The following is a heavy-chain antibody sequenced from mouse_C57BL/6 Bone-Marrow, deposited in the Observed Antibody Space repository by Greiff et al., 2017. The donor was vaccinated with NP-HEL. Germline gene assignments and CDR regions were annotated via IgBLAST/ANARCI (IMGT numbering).Heavy chain of an antibody. V-gene: IGHV2-4*01. D-gene: IGHD1-1*01. J-gene: IGHJ4*01. Sequence: QVQLKESGPGLVQPSQSLSITCTVSGFSLTSYGVHWVRQPPGKGLEWLGVIWSGGSTDYNAAFISRLSISKDNSKSQVFFKMNSLQADDTAIYYCAKNSDGSSYDAMDYWGQGTSVTVSS. CDR3: AKNSDGSSYDAMDY. CDR2: IWSGGST. CDR1: GFSLTSYG.